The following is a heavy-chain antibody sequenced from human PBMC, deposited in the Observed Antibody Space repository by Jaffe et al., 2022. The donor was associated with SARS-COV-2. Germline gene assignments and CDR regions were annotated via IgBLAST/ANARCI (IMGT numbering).Heavy chain of an antibody. V-gene: IGHV4-61*02. Sequence: QVQLQESGPGLVKPSQTLSLTCTVSGGSIASGDYYWTWIRQPVGKGLEWIGRSYRSGSTNYNPSLRSRVTISLDTSNNQFSLNLRSVTAADTAVYYCARDRGSGRSHDYWGQGTLVTVSS. CDR2: SYRSGST. J-gene: IGHJ4*02. D-gene: IGHD1-26*01. CDR3: ARDRGSGRSHDY. CDR1: GGSIASGDYY.